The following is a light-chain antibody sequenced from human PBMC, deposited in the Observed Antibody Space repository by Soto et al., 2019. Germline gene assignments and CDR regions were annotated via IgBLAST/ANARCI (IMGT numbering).Light chain of an antibody. CDR1: QSVSNN. J-gene: IGKJ4*01. CDR2: DTF. V-gene: IGKV3-15*01. Sequence: EIVMTQSPATLSVSPGERATLSCRASQSVSNNLAWYQQKPGQAPRLLIYDTFTRATGIPGRFRGSGSGTEFTLTISSLQSEDFAVYYCQQYNTWPPLTFGGGTKVEIK. CDR3: QQYNTWPPLT.